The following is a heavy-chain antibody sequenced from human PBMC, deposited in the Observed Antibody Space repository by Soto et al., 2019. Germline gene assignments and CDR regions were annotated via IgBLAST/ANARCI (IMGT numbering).Heavy chain of an antibody. J-gene: IGHJ4*02. V-gene: IGHV1-46*01. D-gene: IGHD2-21*02. CDR2: VNPSGGHT. CDR1: GDTFTDYY. CDR3: ARGRHVVVVTAALDY. Sequence: QVQLVQSGAEVKKPGASVKVSCKASGDTFTDYYIHWVRQAPGQGLEWMGTVNPSGGHTTYAQHYLGRIPMTRDTATCTPYMKLTSLTSEDTAIYYCARGRHVVVVTAALDYWGQGTLVTVSS.